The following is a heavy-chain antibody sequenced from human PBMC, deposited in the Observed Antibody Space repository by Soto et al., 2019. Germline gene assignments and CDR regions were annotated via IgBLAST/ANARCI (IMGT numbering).Heavy chain of an antibody. J-gene: IGHJ4*02. V-gene: IGHV4-30-4*01. D-gene: IGHD5-18*01. CDR1: GGSISSGDYY. CDR3: ASKIYGYTFYAY. Sequence: QVQLQESGPGLVKPSQTLSLTCTVSGGSISSGDYYWSWIRQPPGKGLEWIGYIYYSGSTYYNPSVKGRDTISVDTSKNQFSLKLSSVTAADTAVYYCASKIYGYTFYAYLGQGTLVTVSS. CDR2: IYYSGST.